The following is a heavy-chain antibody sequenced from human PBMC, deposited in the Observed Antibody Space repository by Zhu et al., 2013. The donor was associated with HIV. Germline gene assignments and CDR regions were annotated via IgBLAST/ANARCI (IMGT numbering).Heavy chain of an antibody. CDR2: INPNSGAT. V-gene: IGHV1-2*02. CDR1: GHSFTGYY. CDR3: ARGPAFDY. J-gene: IGHJ4*02. Sequence: QVQVVQSGAEVKKAGASVKVSCKASGHSFTGYYMHWVRQAPGQGLEWMGWINPNSGATNYAQKFQGRVTVTRDTSISTVYMEVSRLRSDDTAVYFCARGPAFDYWGQGSLVTVSS.